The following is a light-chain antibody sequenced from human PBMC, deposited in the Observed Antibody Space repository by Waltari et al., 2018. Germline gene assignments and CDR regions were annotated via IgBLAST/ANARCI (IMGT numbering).Light chain of an antibody. CDR1: QDITTY. CDR2: AGS. CDR3: QQYNSLPFT. V-gene: IGKV1-33*01. J-gene: IGKJ3*01. Sequence: DIQMTQSPSSLSASVGDRVTIPCQATQDITTYLNWYQQKPGKAPKLLLYAGSNLETGVPSRFSGGTSGTDFILTISSLQPDDSATYYCQQYNSLPFTFGPGTKVEI.